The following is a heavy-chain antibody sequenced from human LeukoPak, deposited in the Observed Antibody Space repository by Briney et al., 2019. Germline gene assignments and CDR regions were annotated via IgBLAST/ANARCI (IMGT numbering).Heavy chain of an antibody. J-gene: IGHJ4*02. V-gene: IGHV3-48*01. Sequence: GGSLRLSCEASGFTFSNYGMNWVRQAPGKGLEWISYIGIDSGNTNYADSVKGRFTISGDKAKNSLYLQMNSLRVEDTAVFYCARDGFVGAADYWGQGTLVTVSS. CDR2: IGIDSGNT. CDR1: GFTFSNYG. D-gene: IGHD6-13*01. CDR3: ARDGFVGAADY.